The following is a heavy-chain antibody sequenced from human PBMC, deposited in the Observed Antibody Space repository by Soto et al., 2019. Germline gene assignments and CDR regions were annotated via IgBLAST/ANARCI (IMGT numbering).Heavy chain of an antibody. D-gene: IGHD3-22*01. CDR3: ARVGYYYDSSGMPWNGMDV. Sequence: QVQLVQSGAEVKKPGASVKVSCKASGYTFTSYGISWVRQAPGQGLEWMGWISAYNGNTNYAQKRQGSVTMTTDKSTSTAYMELRSLRSDDTAVYYCARVGYYYDSSGMPWNGMDVWGQGTTVTVSS. CDR1: GYTFTSYG. CDR2: ISAYNGNT. J-gene: IGHJ6*02. V-gene: IGHV1-18*01.